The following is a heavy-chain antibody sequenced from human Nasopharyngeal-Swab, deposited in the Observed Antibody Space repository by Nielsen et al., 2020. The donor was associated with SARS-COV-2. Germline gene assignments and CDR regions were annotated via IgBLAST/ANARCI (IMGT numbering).Heavy chain of an antibody. CDR3: ARDRITMVRGVISLTNWFDP. V-gene: IGHV1-46*01. CDR2: INPSGGST. CDR1: RYTFTSYY. D-gene: IGHD3-10*01. Sequence: ASVKVSCKASRYTFTSYYMHWVRQAPGQGLEWMGIINPSGGSTSYAQKFQGRVTMTRDTSTSTVYMELSSLRSEDTAVYYCARDRITMVRGVISLTNWFDPWGQGTLVTVSS. J-gene: IGHJ5*02.